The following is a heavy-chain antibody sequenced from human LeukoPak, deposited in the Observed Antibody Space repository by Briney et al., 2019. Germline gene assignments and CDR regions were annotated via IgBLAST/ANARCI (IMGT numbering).Heavy chain of an antibody. CDR1: GFTFSSYA. CDR3: ANLPYGDYVGYFDY. J-gene: IGHJ4*02. V-gene: IGHV3-23*01. Sequence: GGSLRLSCAASGFTFSSYAMSWVRQAPGKGLEWVSAISGSGGSTCYADSVKGRFTISRDNSKNTLYLQMNSLRAEDTAVYYCANLPYGDYVGYFDYWGQGTLVTVSS. D-gene: IGHD4-17*01. CDR2: ISGSGGST.